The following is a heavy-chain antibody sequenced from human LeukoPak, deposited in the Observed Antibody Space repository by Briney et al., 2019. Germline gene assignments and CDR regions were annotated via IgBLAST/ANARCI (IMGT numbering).Heavy chain of an antibody. CDR2: ITSSGDST. J-gene: IGHJ4*02. CDR3: AKNKFNGWGYDYFDH. Sequence: PGGSLRLSCAASGFTFSSYAMTWVRQAPGKGLEWVSLITSSGDSTYYADSVKGRFTISRDNSKNTLYLQMNSLRAEDTAIYYCAKNKFNGWGYDYFDHWGQGTLVTVSS. V-gene: IGHV3-23*01. D-gene: IGHD6-19*01. CDR1: GFTFSSYA.